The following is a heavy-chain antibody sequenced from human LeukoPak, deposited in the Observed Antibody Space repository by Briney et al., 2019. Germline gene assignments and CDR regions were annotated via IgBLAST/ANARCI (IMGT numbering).Heavy chain of an antibody. V-gene: IGHV1-18*04. CDR3: ARDWLQLWLYGMDV. D-gene: IGHD5-18*01. Sequence: GASVKASCTAAGYTFTSYGISGGRQSPGQGVEWMGWISAYNGNTNYAHKLQGRVTMTTDTSTSTAYMELRSLGSDDTAVYYCARDWLQLWLYGMDVWGKGTTVTVSS. CDR1: GYTFTSYG. CDR2: ISAYNGNT. J-gene: IGHJ6*04.